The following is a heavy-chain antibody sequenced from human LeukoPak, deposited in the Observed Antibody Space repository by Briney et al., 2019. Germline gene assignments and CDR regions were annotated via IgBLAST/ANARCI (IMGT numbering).Heavy chain of an antibody. CDR1: GFTFSSYG. J-gene: IGHJ6*03. CDR2: IRYDGSNK. V-gene: IGHV3-30*02. Sequence: GGSLRLSCAASGFTFSSYGMHWVRQAPGKGLEWVAFIRYDGSNKYYADSVKGRFTISRDNSKNTLYLQMNSLRAEDTAVFYCATFYYYYMDVWGKGTTVTVSS. CDR3: ATFYYYYMDV.